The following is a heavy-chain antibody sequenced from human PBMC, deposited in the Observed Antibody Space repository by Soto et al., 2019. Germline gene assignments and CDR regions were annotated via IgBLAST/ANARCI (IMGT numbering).Heavy chain of an antibody. CDR1: GGSISSSSYY. J-gene: IGHJ5*02. D-gene: IGHD6-19*01. Sequence: PSETLSLTCTVSGGSISSSSYYWGWIRQPPGKGLEWIGSIFYSGSTYYNPSLKSRVTISVDTSKNQFSLKLSAVTAADTAVYYGARDRGLGSGWYGWFDPWGQGTLVTVS. V-gene: IGHV4-39*07. CDR2: IFYSGST. CDR3: ARDRGLGSGWYGWFDP.